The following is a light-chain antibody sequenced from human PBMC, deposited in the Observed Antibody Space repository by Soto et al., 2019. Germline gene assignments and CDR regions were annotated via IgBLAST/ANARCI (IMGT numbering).Light chain of an antibody. J-gene: IGKJ4*01. Sequence: EIVLTQSPATLSLSPGERATLSCRASQSVSNYLAWYQQKPGQAPRLLIFDASNRATGIPPRFSGSGSGTDLSLSISSLEPVDSAIYYCQQRNFQPQLTFGGGTKVEI. CDR2: DAS. CDR3: QQRNFQPQLT. CDR1: QSVSNY. V-gene: IGKV3-11*01.